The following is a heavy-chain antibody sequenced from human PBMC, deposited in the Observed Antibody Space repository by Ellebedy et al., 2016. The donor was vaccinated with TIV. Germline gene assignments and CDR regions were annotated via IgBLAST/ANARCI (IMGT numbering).Heavy chain of an antibody. J-gene: IGHJ5*02. Sequence: GGSLRLSXAASGFTFSSYGMHWVRQAPGKGLEWVAVIWYDGSNKYYADSVEGRFTISRDNSKNTLYLQMNSLRAEDTAVYYCARAPEKYRGQWLVRGWFDPWGQGTLVTVSS. CDR2: IWYDGSNK. CDR3: ARAPEKYRGQWLVRGWFDP. CDR1: GFTFSSYG. D-gene: IGHD6-19*01. V-gene: IGHV3-33*01.